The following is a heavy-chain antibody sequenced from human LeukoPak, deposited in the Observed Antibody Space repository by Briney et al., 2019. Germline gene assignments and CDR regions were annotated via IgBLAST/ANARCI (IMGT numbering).Heavy chain of an antibody. V-gene: IGHV3-30*02. CDR1: GFTFSSYG. J-gene: IGHJ4*02. D-gene: IGHD6-19*01. CDR2: KRYDGSNK. CDR3: AKAPPHSSGWYVFDY. Sequence: PGGSLRLSCAASGFTFSSYGIHWVRQAPGKGLEWVAFKRYDGSNKYYADSVKGRFTISRDNSKNTLYLQMNSLRAEDTAVYYCAKAPPHSSGWYVFDYWGQGTLVTVSS.